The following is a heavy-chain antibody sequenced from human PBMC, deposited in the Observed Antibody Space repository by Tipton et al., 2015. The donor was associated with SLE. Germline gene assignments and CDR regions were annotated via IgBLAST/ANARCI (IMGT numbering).Heavy chain of an antibody. V-gene: IGHV4-59*11. CDR3: ARAKRSSTTWGYWFDP. CDR1: GASISSHY. J-gene: IGHJ5*02. Sequence: TLSLTYTVSGASISSHYWNWIRQPPGKGLEWIGNIYNNGNTNYNPSLKSRVTISVDTSRNQFFLKLSSVTAADTALYYCARAKRSSTTWGYWFDPWGQGTLATVSS. D-gene: IGHD2-2*01. CDR2: IYNNGNT.